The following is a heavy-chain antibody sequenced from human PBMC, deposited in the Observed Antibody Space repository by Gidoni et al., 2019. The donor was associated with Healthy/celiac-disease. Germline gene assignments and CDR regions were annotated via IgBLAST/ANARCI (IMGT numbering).Heavy chain of an antibody. CDR1: GCTFSSYW. CDR3: ARDAPSGYDFDY. J-gene: IGHJ4*02. V-gene: IGHV3-7*01. CDR2: IKQDGSEK. D-gene: IGHD5-12*01. Sequence: EVQLVESGGGLVQPGGSLRLYGAASGCTFSSYWLSWVRQAPGKGLEWVANIKQDGSEKYYVYSVKGRFTISRDNAKNSLYLQMNSLRAEDTAVYYCARDAPSGYDFDYWGQGTLVTVSS.